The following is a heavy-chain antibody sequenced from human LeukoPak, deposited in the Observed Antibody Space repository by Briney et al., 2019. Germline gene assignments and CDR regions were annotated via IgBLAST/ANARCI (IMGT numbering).Heavy chain of an antibody. CDR3: ARAPRGYCSSTSCSGDWYFDL. CDR1: GFTFDDYA. CDR2: IRWNSDYI. Sequence: GRSLRLSCVVSGFTFDDYAMHWVRQAPGKGLEWVSGIRWNSDYIAYADSVKGRFIISRDNARNSLYLQMNSLRAEDTAVYYCARAPRGYCSSTSCSGDWYFDLWGRGTLVTVSS. D-gene: IGHD2-2*01. V-gene: IGHV3-9*01. J-gene: IGHJ2*01.